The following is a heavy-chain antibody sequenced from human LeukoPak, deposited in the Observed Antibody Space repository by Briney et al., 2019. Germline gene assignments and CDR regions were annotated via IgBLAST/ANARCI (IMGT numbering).Heavy chain of an antibody. Sequence: PGRSLRLSCAASGFTFIGYAMHWVRQAPGKGLEWVAVISSDGSKKYYADSVKGRFTISRDNAKNSLYLQMNSLRAEDTAVYYCARDGGVNYWGQGTLVTVSS. D-gene: IGHD2-21*01. V-gene: IGHV3-30-3*01. CDR2: ISSDGSKK. CDR3: ARDGGVNY. J-gene: IGHJ4*02. CDR1: GFTFIGYA.